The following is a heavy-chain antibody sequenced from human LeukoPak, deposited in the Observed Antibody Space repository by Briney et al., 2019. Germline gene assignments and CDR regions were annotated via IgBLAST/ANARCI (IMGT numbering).Heavy chain of an antibody. Sequence: GGSLRLSCAASGFTVSSNYMSWVRQAPGKGLEWVSVIYSGGSTYYADSVKGRFTTSRDNSKNTLYLQMNSLRAEGTAVYYCARGWGYCSSTSCPLDYWGQGTLVTVSS. J-gene: IGHJ4*02. V-gene: IGHV3-53*01. D-gene: IGHD2-2*01. CDR2: IYSGGST. CDR3: ARGWGYCSSTSCPLDY. CDR1: GFTVSSNY.